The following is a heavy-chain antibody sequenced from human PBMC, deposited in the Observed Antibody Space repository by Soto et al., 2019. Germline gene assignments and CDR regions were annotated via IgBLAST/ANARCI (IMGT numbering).Heavy chain of an antibody. J-gene: IGHJ5*02. CDR3: AKDPKCCTIGSHFLDNWFDP. V-gene: IGHV3-30*18. CDR1: GFTFSNYG. Sequence: GGFLRLSCAASGFTFSNYGMHWVRDTPGKGLEWVAVISYDGSHQFYTDSVKGRFTISRDNSKNTLYLQMNSLKTEDTAMYYCAKDPKCCTIGSHFLDNWFDPWGQGTLVTVSS. D-gene: IGHD2-8*01. CDR2: ISYDGSHQ.